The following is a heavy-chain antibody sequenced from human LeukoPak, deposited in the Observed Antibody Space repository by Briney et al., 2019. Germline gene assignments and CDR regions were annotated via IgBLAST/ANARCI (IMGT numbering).Heavy chain of an antibody. V-gene: IGHV3-21*01. Sequence: GGSLRLSCAASGFTFSSYSMNWVRQAPGKGLEWVSSISSSSSYIYYADSVKGRFTISRDNAKNSLYLQMNSLRAEDTAVYYCAREVGLYFYYYMDVWGKGTTVTISS. J-gene: IGHJ6*03. CDR3: AREVGLYFYYYMDV. D-gene: IGHD3-16*01. CDR2: ISSSSSYI. CDR1: GFTFSSYS.